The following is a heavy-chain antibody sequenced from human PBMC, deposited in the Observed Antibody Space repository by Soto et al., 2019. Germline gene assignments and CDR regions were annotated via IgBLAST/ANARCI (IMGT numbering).Heavy chain of an antibody. CDR1: GESFSDYF. CDR3: ASGVGSGRHYGLDV. V-gene: IGHV4-34*01. Sequence: QVQLQQWGAGLLKPSETLSLTCAVSGESFSDYFWCWLRQPPGKGLEWIGEIDQTGRTNYNPSLQRRVIMSVATSKNQSSLNLSSVTAADTAMYYCASGVGSGRHYGLDVWGQGTTVTV. CDR2: IDQTGRT. J-gene: IGHJ6*02. D-gene: IGHD3-10*01.